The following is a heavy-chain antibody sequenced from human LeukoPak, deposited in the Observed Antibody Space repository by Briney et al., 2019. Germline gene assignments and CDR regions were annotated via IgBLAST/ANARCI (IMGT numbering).Heavy chain of an antibody. D-gene: IGHD3/OR15-3a*01. CDR2: MNPNSGNT. J-gene: IGHJ6*03. CDR3: ARGFRTGTLSFYYYYYYMDV. CDR1: GYTFTSYD. Sequence: ASVKVSCKASGYTFTSYDINWVRQATGQGLEWMGWMNPNSGNTGYAQKFQGRVTITRNTSISTAYMELSSLRSEDTAVYYCARGFRTGTLSFYYYYYYMDVWGKGTTVTVSS. V-gene: IGHV1-8*03.